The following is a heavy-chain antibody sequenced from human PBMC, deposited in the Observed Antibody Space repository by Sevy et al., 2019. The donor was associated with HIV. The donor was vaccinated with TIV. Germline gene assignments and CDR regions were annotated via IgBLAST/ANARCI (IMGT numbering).Heavy chain of an antibody. Sequence: ASVKVSCKASGYTFTAFHIHWVRQAPGQGLEWMAWINPNSGGTNYAQRFQGRVTVTRDTSSSTVYMDLSRLRSDDTAVYFCAREGSLHASGPFSVFGYFDPWGQGTLVTVSS. CDR2: INPNSGGT. D-gene: IGHD3-10*01. CDR1: GYTFTAFH. J-gene: IGHJ5*02. CDR3: AREGSLHASGPFSVFGYFDP. V-gene: IGHV1-2*02.